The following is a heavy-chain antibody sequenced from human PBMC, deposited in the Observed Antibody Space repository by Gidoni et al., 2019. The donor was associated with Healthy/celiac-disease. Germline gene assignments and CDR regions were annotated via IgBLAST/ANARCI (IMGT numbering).Heavy chain of an antibody. CDR1: GFTFSRYS. J-gene: IGHJ4*02. Sequence: EVQLVESGGGLVKPGGSLRLSCAASGFTFSRYSMNWVRQAPGKGLEWVSSISSSSYIYYADSVKGRFTISRDNAKNSLYLQMNSLRAEDTAVYYCARAPLDYYDFWSGQLVYWGQGTLVTVSS. D-gene: IGHD3-3*01. CDR2: ISSSSYI. CDR3: ARAPLDYYDFWSGQLVY. V-gene: IGHV3-21*01.